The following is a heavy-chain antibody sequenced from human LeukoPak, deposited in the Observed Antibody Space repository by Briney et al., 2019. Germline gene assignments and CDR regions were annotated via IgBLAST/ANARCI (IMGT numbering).Heavy chain of an antibody. D-gene: IGHD3-3*01. CDR2: IRLDGSEK. V-gene: IGHV3-7*03. J-gene: IGHJ4*02. Sequence: GGSLRLSCVASGFTFGKYWMSWVRQAPGKGLEWVANIRLDGSEKNYVDSVKGRFTISRDNTKNSLYLQMNSLRAEDTAVFYCARDQYDTWSRRGNFDSWGQGTLVIVPS. CDR1: GFTFGKYW. CDR3: ARDQYDTWSRRGNFDS.